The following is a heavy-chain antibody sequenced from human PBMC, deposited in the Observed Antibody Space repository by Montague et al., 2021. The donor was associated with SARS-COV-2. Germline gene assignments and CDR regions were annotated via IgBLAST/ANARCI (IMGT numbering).Heavy chain of an antibody. CDR1: GGSISSYY. J-gene: IGHJ6*03. CDR2: IYYSGNT. V-gene: IGHV4-59*01. D-gene: IGHD3-10*01. CDR3: ARGVLGSGYYYNSAYYYYFYMDV. Sequence: SETLSLTCTVSGGSISSYYWSWIRQAPGKGLEWIGYIYYSGNTNYNPSLKSRATISVDTFKKKVSLKVTSVTAEDTAVYYCARGVLGSGYYYNSAYYYYFYMDVWGKGTTVTVSS.